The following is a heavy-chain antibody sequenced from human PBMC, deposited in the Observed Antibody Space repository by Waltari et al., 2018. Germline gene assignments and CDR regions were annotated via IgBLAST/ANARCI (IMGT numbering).Heavy chain of an antibody. CDR1: GYTFSDYY. CDR2: VDPEDGET. D-gene: IGHD6-19*01. Sequence: EVQLLQSGAELKEPGTTVTISCKVSGYTFSDYYITRVQQAPGKGLRWMGLVDPEDGETIYADNFQGRVTISADTSTDTAFMELSSLRSEDTAVFYCATALGDSSSASRPFDFWGQGTMITVSS. CDR3: ATALGDSSSASRPFDF. V-gene: IGHV1-69-2*01. J-gene: IGHJ3*01.